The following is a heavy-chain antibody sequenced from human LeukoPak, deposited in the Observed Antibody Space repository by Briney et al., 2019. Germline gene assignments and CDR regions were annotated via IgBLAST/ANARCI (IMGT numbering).Heavy chain of an antibody. D-gene: IGHD6-13*01. Sequence: GGSLRLSCAASGFTFSSYGMHWVRQAPGKGLEWVAVIRYDGSNKYYADSVKGRFTISRDNSKNTLYLQMNSLRAEDTAVYYCAREDGYSSSWYSDYWGQGTLVTVSS. CDR1: GFTFSSYG. J-gene: IGHJ4*02. CDR3: AREDGYSSSWYSDY. V-gene: IGHV3-33*01. CDR2: IRYDGSNK.